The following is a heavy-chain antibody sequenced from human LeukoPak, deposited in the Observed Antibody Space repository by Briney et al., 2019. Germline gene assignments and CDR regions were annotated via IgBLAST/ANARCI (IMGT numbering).Heavy chain of an antibody. CDR3: AKGVTYYYGSGSDY. CDR2: IQSNGRNK. D-gene: IGHD3-10*01. J-gene: IGHJ4*02. CDR1: GFIFSSDD. Sequence: GGSLRLSCAASGFIFSSDDMHWVRQAPGKGLEWVAGIQSNGRNKYYADSVKGRFTISRDNSKNTLYLQMNSLRAEDTAVYYCAKGVTYYYGSGSDYWGQGTLVTVSS. V-gene: IGHV3-30*02.